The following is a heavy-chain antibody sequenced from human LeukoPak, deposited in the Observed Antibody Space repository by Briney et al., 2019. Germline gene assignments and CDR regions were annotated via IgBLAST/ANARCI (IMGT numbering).Heavy chain of an antibody. Sequence: PSETLSLTCTVSGGSISSGSYYWSWIRQPAGKGLEWIGRIYTSGSTNYNPSLKSRVTISADTSKNQFSLKLSSVTAADTAVYYCARETLPAAKEPLGFNWGQGTLVTVSS. D-gene: IGHD2-2*01. CDR3: ARETLPAAKEPLGFN. V-gene: IGHV4-61*02. CDR1: GGSISSGSYY. CDR2: IYTSGST. J-gene: IGHJ4*02.